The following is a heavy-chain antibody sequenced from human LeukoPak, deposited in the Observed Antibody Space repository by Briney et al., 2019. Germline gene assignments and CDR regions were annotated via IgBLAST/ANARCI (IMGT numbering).Heavy chain of an antibody. CDR3: VRDREMYYYDSSGYYQSWYFDL. CDR1: GGSISSYY. D-gene: IGHD3-22*01. CDR2: IYTSGST. Sequence: SETLSLTCTVSGGSISSYYWSWIRQPAGKGLEWIGRIYTSGSTNYNPSLKSRVTMSVDTSKNQFSLKLSSVTAADTAVYYCVRDREMYYYDSSGYYQSWYFDLWGRGTLVTVSS. V-gene: IGHV4-4*07. J-gene: IGHJ2*01.